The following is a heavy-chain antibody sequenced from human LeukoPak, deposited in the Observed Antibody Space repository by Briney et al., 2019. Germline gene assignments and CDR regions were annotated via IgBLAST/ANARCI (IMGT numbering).Heavy chain of an antibody. J-gene: IGHJ4*02. CDR3: ARAARSSSSSGFDY. CDR2: MNPNSGNT. D-gene: IGHD6-13*01. Sequence: ASVKFSCKASGYTFTSYDINWVRQATGQGLEWIGWMNPNSGNTGYAQKFQGRVTITRNTSISTAYMELSSLRSEDTAVCYCARAARSSSSSGFDYWGQGTLVTVSS. V-gene: IGHV1-8*01. CDR1: GYTFTSYD.